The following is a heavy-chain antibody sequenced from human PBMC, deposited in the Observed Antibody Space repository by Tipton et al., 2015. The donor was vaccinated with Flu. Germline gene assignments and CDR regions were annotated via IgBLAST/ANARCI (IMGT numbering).Heavy chain of an antibody. J-gene: IGHJ4*02. V-gene: IGHV4-59*01. CDR2: IYYGGRI. CDR3: AGVVYSGGGGNLFPDSSAYLDH. D-gene: IGHD1-26*01. Sequence: TLSLTCAVSGGTISSYYWSWIRQSPGKGLEWIANIYYGGRIHYNPSLKSRATNTLDSSKNQISLNLYSVTAADTAVSFCAGVVYSGGGGNLFPDSSAYLDHWGQGVLVTVSS. CDR1: GGTISSYY.